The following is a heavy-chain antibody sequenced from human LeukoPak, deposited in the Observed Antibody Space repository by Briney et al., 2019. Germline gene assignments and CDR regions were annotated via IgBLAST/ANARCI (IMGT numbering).Heavy chain of an antibody. Sequence: SETLSLTCTVSSGSISSYSYYWGWIRQPPGKGLEWIASIYYSGTTYYNPSLKSRVIISIDTPNNQFSLKLSSVTATDTAVYYCVRHTAYGQLVDYWGQGTLVTVSS. CDR1: SGSISSYSYY. CDR2: IYYSGTT. CDR3: VRHTAYGQLVDY. J-gene: IGHJ4*02. V-gene: IGHV4-39*01. D-gene: IGHD6-13*01.